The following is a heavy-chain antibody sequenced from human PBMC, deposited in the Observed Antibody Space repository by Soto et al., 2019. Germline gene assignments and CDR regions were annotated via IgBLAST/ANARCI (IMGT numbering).Heavy chain of an antibody. V-gene: IGHV3-30*18. J-gene: IGHJ6*02. Sequence: PVGSLRLSGAASGFTFSSYGMHWVRQAPGKGLEWVAVISYDGSNKYYADSVKGRFTISRDNSKNTLYLQMNSLRAEDTAVYYCAKEPGTTHYYGMDVWGQGTTVTVSS. CDR3: AKEPGTTHYYGMDV. CDR2: ISYDGSNK. D-gene: IGHD1-7*01. CDR1: GFTFSSYG.